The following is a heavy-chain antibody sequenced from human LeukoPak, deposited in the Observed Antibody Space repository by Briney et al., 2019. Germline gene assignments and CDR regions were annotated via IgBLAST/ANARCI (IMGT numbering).Heavy chain of an antibody. V-gene: IGHV4-39*01. J-gene: IGHJ4*02. CDR1: GGSISSSSYY. Sequence: PSETLSLTCTVSGGSISSSSYYWGWIRQPPGKGLEWIGSIYYSGSTYYNPSLKSRVTISVDTSKNQFSLKLSSVTAADTAVYYCARRRRGGVAPFDYWGQGTLVTVSS. D-gene: IGHD2-8*01. CDR3: ARRRRGGVAPFDY. CDR2: IYYSGST.